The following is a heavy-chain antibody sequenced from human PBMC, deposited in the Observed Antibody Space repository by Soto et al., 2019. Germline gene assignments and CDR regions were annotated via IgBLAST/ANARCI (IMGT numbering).Heavy chain of an antibody. Sequence: VQLVQSGAEVKSPGASVKVSCKASGYTFTAYSIHWMRQAPGQGLEWVGWINAGNGDTKYSQKFQDRVTITRDTSASTVYMEESSLRSEDTAVYYCARCGGSSSWYFFECWGQGTLVTVSS. V-gene: IGHV1-3*01. CDR1: GYTFTAYS. D-gene: IGHD6-6*01. CDR3: ARCGGSSSWYFFEC. CDR2: INAGNGDT. J-gene: IGHJ4*02.